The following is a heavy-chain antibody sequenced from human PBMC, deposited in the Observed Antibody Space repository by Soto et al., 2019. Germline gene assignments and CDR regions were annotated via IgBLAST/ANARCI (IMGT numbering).Heavy chain of an antibody. CDR1: GGSVCSYY. CDR3: ARTEYDFWSGYPYYFDY. J-gene: IGHJ4*02. D-gene: IGHD3-3*01. CDR2: IYYSGST. Sequence: SETPSLSCTVCGGSVCSYYWSWIRQHPGKGLEWIGYIYYSGSTNYNPSLKSRVTISVDTSKNQFSLKLSSVTAADTAVYYCARTEYDFWSGYPYYFDYWGQGTLVTVSS. V-gene: IGHV4-59*02.